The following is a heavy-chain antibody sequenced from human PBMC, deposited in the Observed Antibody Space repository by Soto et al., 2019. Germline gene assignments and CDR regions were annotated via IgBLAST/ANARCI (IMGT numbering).Heavy chain of an antibody. Sequence: GGSLRLSCAASGFNFLTYSLSWVRQAPGKGLEWVASISSSAVYVDYADSMKGRFTISRDNAKDLLHLQMTSLRAEDTATYHCVRDGLDYYDTERLYFDNWGQGTLVTVSS. CDR2: ISSSAVYV. V-gene: IGHV3-21*01. D-gene: IGHD3-22*01. CDR1: GFNFLTYS. J-gene: IGHJ4*02. CDR3: VRDGLDYYDTERLYFDN.